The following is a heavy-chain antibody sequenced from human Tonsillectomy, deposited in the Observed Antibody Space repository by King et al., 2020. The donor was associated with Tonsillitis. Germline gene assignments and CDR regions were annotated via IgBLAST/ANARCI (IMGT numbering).Heavy chain of an antibody. CDR1: GYTFTDYY. CDR3: ARMDWSSTSCYGSGHYYYGVDV. J-gene: IGHJ6*02. V-gene: IGHV1-2*02. Sequence: QLVQSGAEVKKPGASVKVSCKASGYTFTDYYMHWVRQAPGQGLEWMGWINPHSGGTYYVQKFQGRATMTRDTSISTAYMELSRLRSHDTAVYYCARMDWSSTSCYGSGHYYYGVDVWGQGTTVTVSS. D-gene: IGHD2-2*01. CDR2: INPHSGGT.